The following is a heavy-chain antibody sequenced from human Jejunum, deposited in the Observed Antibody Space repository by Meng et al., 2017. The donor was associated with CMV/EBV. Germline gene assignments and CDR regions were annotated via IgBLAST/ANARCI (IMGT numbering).Heavy chain of an antibody. D-gene: IGHD6-19*01. CDR2: INYSGST. V-gene: IGHV4-39*07. J-gene: IGHJ5*02. Sequence: SISSSRYYWGWLRQPPGKGLEWIGSINYSGSTYYNPSLKSRVTISVDTSKNQFSLRLTSVTAADTAVFYCARRPIAVAGRDWFDPWGQGTLVTVSS. CDR3: ARRPIAVAGRDWFDP. CDR1: SISSSRYY.